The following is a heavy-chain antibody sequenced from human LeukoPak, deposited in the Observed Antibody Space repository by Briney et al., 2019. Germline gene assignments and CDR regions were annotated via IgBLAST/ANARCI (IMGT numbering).Heavy chain of an antibody. Sequence: PSETLSLTCTVSGASISSYYWSWIRQPPGKGLEWLAYMSDSGGTNYNPSLKSRVIISVDTSKNQFSLILSSVTAADTAVYYCARQERYYGSGSYTYFQHWGQGTLVTVSS. CDR3: ARQERYYGSGSYTYFQH. CDR2: MSDSGGT. V-gene: IGHV4-59*08. CDR1: GASISSYY. J-gene: IGHJ1*01. D-gene: IGHD3-10*01.